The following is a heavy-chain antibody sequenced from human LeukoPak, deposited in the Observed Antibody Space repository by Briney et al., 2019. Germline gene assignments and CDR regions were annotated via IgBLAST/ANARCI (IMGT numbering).Heavy chain of an antibody. CDR1: GFTFSTYA. D-gene: IGHD4-23*01. Sequence: GGSLRLSCAASGFTFSTYAIHWVRQAPGKGLEWVAFISNNGRNKDYADSVKGRFTISRDNSKNTLYLQVTSLRPDDTAVYYCARDNADYGGKAPHDYWGQGTLVTVSS. V-gene: IGHV3-30*04. CDR2: ISNNGRNK. J-gene: IGHJ4*02. CDR3: ARDNADYGGKAPHDY.